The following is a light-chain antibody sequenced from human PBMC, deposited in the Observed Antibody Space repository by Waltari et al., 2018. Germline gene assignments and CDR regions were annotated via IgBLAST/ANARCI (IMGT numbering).Light chain of an antibody. V-gene: IGLV1-44*01. CDR3: AAWDDSLHGYV. CDR1: SSNIGSNP. CDR2: SNN. Sequence: QSVLTQPPSASGTPGQRVTISCSGSSSNIGSNPVNWYQHLPGTAPKLLIYSNNQQPSGVPDRFSASKSGTSASLAISGLQSEDEADYYCAAWDDSLHGYVFGTGTKVTVL. J-gene: IGLJ1*01.